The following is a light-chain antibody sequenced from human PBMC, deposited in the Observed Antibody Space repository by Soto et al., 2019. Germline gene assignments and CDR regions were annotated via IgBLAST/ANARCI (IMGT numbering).Light chain of an antibody. CDR2: DAS. V-gene: IGKV1-5*01. CDR1: QSITIW. J-gene: IGKJ1*01. CDR3: QHYNSYSWT. Sequence: DRQMTQAASTLSTSVGDRVTITCRASQSITIWLAWYQQKPGKAPKLLIFDASSLESGVPSRFSGSGSGTEFTLTISSLQPDDFATYYCQHYNSYSWTFGQGTKVDIK.